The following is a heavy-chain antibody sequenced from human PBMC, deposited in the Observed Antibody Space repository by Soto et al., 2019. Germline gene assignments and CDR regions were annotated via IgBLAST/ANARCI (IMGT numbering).Heavy chain of an antibody. Sequence: EVQLVQSGAEVKKPGESLKISCKGSGYSFTSQWIGWVRQMPGKGLEWMGIINPGDSETRYSPSFHGQVIISADKSINTAYLQWNSLKASDTAMYYCATVSRYSCFHYWGQGTLVTVSS. CDR1: GYSFTSQW. V-gene: IGHV5-51*01. CDR2: INPGDSET. CDR3: ATVSRYSCFHY. D-gene: IGHD2-15*01. J-gene: IGHJ4*02.